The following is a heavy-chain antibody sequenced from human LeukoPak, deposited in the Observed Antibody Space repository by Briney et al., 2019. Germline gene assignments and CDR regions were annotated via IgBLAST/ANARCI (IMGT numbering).Heavy chain of an antibody. CDR2: ISSSGSTI. J-gene: IGHJ4*02. CDR3: ARDPYCSSTSCYVHFDY. Sequence: GGSLRLSCAASGFTFSDYYMSWIRQAPGKGLEWVSYISSSGSTIYYADSVKGRFTISRDNAKNSLYLQMNSLGAEDTAVYYCARDPYCSSTSCYVHFDYWGQGTLVTVSS. CDR1: GFTFSDYY. V-gene: IGHV3-11*01. D-gene: IGHD2-2*01.